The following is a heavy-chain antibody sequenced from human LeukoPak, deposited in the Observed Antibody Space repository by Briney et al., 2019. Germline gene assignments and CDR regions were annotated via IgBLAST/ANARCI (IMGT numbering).Heavy chain of an antibody. D-gene: IGHD3-9*01. Sequence: GGSLRLSCVASGFTFSDYYISWIRQAPGKGLEWVSYISSSSSYTNHADSVKGRFTISRDNAKNSLYLQVNSLRAEDTAVYYCARDRSVLNSDILTGYYRGLGYWGQGTLVTVSS. V-gene: IGHV3-11*06. CDR2: ISSSSSYT. J-gene: IGHJ4*02. CDR1: GFTFSDYY. CDR3: ARDRSVLNSDILTGYYRGLGY.